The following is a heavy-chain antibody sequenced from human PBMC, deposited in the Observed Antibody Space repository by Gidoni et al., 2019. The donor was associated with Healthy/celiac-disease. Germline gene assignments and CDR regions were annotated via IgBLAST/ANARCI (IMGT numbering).Heavy chain of an antibody. CDR1: GFPVRTYR. CDR2: ISSSSSTI. Sequence: EVQLVESGGGLVQAGGSRGLAWAAAGFPVRTYRMNWGRQAPGKGLEWVSYISSSSSTIYYAGSVKGRFTISRDNAKNSLYLQMNSLRDEDTAVYYCARENYYDSSGYSDYFDYWGQGTLVTVSS. V-gene: IGHV3-48*02. J-gene: IGHJ4*02. CDR3: ARENYYDSSGYSDYFDY. D-gene: IGHD3-22*01.